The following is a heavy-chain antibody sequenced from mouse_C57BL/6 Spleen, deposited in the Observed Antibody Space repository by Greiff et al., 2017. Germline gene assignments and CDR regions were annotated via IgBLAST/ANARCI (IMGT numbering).Heavy chain of an antibody. Sequence: QVQLLQSGAELVRPGASVKLSCKASGYTFTDYYINWVMQRPGQGLEWIARIYPGSGNTYYNEKFKGKATLTAEKSSSTAYMQLSSLTSEDSAIYFCARGGYYYGRGYFDVWGTGTTVTVSS. CDR2: IYPGSGNT. J-gene: IGHJ1*03. V-gene: IGHV1-76*01. CDR3: ARGGYYYGRGYFDV. CDR1: GYTFTDYY. D-gene: IGHD1-1*01.